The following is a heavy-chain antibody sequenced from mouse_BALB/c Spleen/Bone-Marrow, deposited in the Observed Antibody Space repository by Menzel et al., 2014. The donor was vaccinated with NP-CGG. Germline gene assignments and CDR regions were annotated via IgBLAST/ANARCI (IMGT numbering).Heavy chain of an antibody. CDR3: ARLHYDGYFAY. CDR2: INPDSSTI. D-gene: IGHD1-2*01. CDR1: GFDFSRYW. J-gene: IGHJ3*01. Sequence: EVMLVESGGGLVQPGGSLKLSCAASGFDFSRYWMSWVRQAPGKGLEWIGEINPDSSTINYTPSLKDKFIISRDNAKNPLYLKMSKVRSEATAFYYCARLHYDGYFAYGGQGTLVTVS. V-gene: IGHV4-1*02.